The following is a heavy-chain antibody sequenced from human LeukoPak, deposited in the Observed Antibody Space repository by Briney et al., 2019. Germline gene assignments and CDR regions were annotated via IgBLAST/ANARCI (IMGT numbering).Heavy chain of an antibody. J-gene: IGHJ4*02. CDR1: GFTFSSYG. CDR3: AKDKCDRCSGLDYFDY. Sequence: PGGSLRLSCAASGFTFSSYGMHWVRQAPGKGLEWVAVISYDGSNKYYADSVKGRFTISRDNSKNTLYLQMNSLRAEDTAVYYCAKDKCDRCSGLDYFDYWGQGTLVTVSS. CDR2: ISYDGSNK. V-gene: IGHV3-30*18. D-gene: IGHD2-15*01.